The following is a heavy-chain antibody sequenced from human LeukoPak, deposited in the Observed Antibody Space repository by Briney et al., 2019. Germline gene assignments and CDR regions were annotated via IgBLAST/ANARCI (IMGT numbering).Heavy chain of an antibody. CDR2: INPNSGGT. Sequence: ASVKVSCKASGYTFTGYYMHWARQAPGQGLEWMGWINPNSGGTNYAQKFQGRVTMTRDTSIGTAYMELSRLRSDDTAVYYCARSDIVATIGSYPVRLEFDYWGQGTLVTVPS. J-gene: IGHJ4*02. CDR3: ARSDIVATIGSYPVRLEFDY. V-gene: IGHV1-2*02. CDR1: GYTFTGYY. D-gene: IGHD5-12*01.